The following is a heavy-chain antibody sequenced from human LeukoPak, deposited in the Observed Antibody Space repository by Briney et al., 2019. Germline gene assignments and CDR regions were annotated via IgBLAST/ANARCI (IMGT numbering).Heavy chain of an antibody. CDR2: IYYSGST. J-gene: IGHJ4*02. D-gene: IGHD4-17*01. V-gene: IGHV4-30-4*01. CDR3: ASYGDPGHFDY. Sequence: PSETLSLTCTVSGGSISSGDYYWSWIRQPPGKGLEWIGYIYYSGSTYYNPSLKSRVTISVDRSKNQFSLKLSSVTAADTAVYYCASYGDPGHFDYWGQGTLVTVSS. CDR1: GGSISSGDYY.